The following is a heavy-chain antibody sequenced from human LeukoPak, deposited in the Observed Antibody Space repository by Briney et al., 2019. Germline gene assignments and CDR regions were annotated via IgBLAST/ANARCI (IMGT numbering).Heavy chain of an antibody. J-gene: IGHJ4*02. V-gene: IGHV3-33*01. CDR1: GFTFSNYG. Sequence: GGSLRLSCAASGFTFSNYGMHWVRQAPGKGLEWVAVIWDDGSNEYYADSVKGRFTISRDNAKNSLYLQMNSLRAEDTAVYYCAGASSGPNYWGQGTLVTVSS. CDR3: AGASSGPNY. D-gene: IGHD6-19*01. CDR2: IWDDGSNE.